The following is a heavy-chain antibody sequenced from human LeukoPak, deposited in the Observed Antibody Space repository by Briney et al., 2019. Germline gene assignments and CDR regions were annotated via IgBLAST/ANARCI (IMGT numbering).Heavy chain of an antibody. CDR1: GFTFSSCA. Sequence: GGSLRLSCAASGFTFSSCAMSWVRQVPGKGLEWVSSLSGSGDNKYYADSVKGRFTISRDNSKNTLYPQMNSLRAEDTALYYCAKDNTVMIAYHFDSWGQGTLVTVSS. CDR2: LSGSGDNK. CDR3: AKDNTVMIAYHFDS. J-gene: IGHJ4*02. V-gene: IGHV3-23*01. D-gene: IGHD5-18*01.